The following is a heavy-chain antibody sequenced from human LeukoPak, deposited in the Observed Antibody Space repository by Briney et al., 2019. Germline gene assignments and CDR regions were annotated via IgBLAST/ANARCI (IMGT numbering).Heavy chain of an antibody. CDR3: ARAALTTAYVDY. V-gene: IGHV4-31*03. D-gene: IGHD4-17*01. Sequence: PSQTLSLTCTVSGGSISSGGYYWSWIRQHPGKGLEWIGYIYYSGSTYYNPSLKGRVTISVDTSKNQFSLKLSSVTAADTAVYYCARAALTTAYVDYWGQGTLVTVSS. J-gene: IGHJ4*02. CDR2: IYYSGST. CDR1: GGSISSGGYY.